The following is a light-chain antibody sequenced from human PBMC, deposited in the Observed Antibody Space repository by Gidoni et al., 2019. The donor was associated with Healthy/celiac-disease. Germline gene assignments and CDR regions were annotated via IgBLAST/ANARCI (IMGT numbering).Light chain of an antibody. V-gene: IGKV1-33*01. Sequence: DIQMAQSPSSLSASAGDRVTITCQASQDISNYLNWYQQKPGKAPKLLIYDASNLETGVPSRFSGSGSGTDFTLTISSLQPEDIATYYCQQYYKLRLTCGGGTKVEIK. J-gene: IGKJ4*01. CDR3: QQYYKLRLT. CDR1: QDISNY. CDR2: DAS.